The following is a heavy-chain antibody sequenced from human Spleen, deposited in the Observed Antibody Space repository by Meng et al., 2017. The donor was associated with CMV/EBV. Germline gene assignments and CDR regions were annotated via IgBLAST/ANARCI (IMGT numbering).Heavy chain of an antibody. D-gene: IGHD6-6*01. CDR3: ARVGITPRGEYNWFDP. Sequence: SETLSLTCTVSGGSVYSGSYYWTWIRQPPGKGLEWIGSIYYSGSTYYNPSLKSRVTISVDTSKNQFSLKLSSVTAADTAVYYCARVGITPRGEYNWFDPWGQGTLVTVSS. CDR1: GGSVYSGSYY. J-gene: IGHJ5*02. CDR2: IYYSGST. V-gene: IGHV4-39*07.